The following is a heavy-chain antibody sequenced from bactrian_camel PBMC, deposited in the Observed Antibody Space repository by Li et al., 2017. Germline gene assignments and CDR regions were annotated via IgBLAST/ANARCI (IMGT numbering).Heavy chain of an antibody. CDR3: AAGPWHADEYKY. Sequence: HVQLVESGGGSVQAGGSVILSCETSGYTTCMARFRQAPGKEREGVASVVLDSIRTYYADSVKGRCTIARDNTKNTVYLRMISLESEDTALYYCAAGPWHADEYKYWGQGTQVTVS. J-gene: IGHJ4*01. CDR2: VVLDSIRT. V-gene: IGHV3S53*01. D-gene: IGHD7*01. CDR1: GYTTC.